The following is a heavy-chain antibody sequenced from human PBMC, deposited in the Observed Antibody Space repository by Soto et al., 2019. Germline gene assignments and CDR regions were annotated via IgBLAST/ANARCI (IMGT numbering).Heavy chain of an antibody. CDR1: GGTFSSYA. CDR2: IIPIPGTA. CDR3: ASSQGSSTSLEIYYYYYYGMDV. J-gene: IGHJ6*02. D-gene: IGHD2-2*01. V-gene: IGHV1-69*01. Sequence: QVQLVQSGAEVKKPGSSVKVSCKASGGTFSSYAISWVRQAPGQGLEWMGGIIPIPGTATYAQKFQGRVTITADDSTSTAYMALGSLRAEDTAVYYCASSQGSSTSLEIYYYYYYGMDVWCQGTTVTVSS.